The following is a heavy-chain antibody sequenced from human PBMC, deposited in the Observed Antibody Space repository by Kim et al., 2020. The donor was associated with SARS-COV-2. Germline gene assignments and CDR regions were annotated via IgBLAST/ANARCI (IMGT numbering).Heavy chain of an antibody. J-gene: IGHJ4*02. CDR3: ARGGEVDPFFDY. Sequence: YHHPTLKSRVTIAVDTSKNQFSLKLSSVTAADTAVYYCARGGEVDPFFDYWGQGTLVTVSS. V-gene: IGHV4-31*02. D-gene: IGHD3-10*01.